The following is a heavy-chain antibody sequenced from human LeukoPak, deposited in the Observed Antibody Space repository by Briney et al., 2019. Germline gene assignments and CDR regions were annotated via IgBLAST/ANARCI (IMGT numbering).Heavy chain of an antibody. CDR3: ARDRVTVPGADY. Sequence: SETLSLTCTVSGGSISSSSYYWGWFRQPPGKGLEWIGSIYYSGSTYYNPSLKSRVTISVDTSKNQFSLKLSSVTAADTAVYYCARDRVTVPGADYWGQGTLVTVSS. CDR2: IYYSGST. CDR1: GGSISSSSYY. V-gene: IGHV4-39*07. D-gene: IGHD4-17*01. J-gene: IGHJ4*02.